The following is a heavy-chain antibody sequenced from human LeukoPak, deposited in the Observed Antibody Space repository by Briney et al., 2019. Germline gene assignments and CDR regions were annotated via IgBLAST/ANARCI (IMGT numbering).Heavy chain of an antibody. V-gene: IGHV3-48*01. CDR1: GFTFSSYS. J-gene: IGHJ4*02. Sequence: SGGSLRLSCAASGFTFSSYSMNWVRQAPGKGLEWVSYISSSSSTIYYADSVKGRFTISRDNAKNSLYLQMNSLRAEDTAVYYCARGVLYDSSSSSGYWGQGTLVTVSS. D-gene: IGHD6-6*01. CDR2: ISSSSSTI. CDR3: ARGVLYDSSSSSGY.